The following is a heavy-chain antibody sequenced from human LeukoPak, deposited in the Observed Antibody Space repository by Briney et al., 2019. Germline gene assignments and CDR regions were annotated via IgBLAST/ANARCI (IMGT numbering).Heavy chain of an antibody. CDR3: ATDDSSGYYVFDY. V-gene: IGHV1-8*01. D-gene: IGHD3-22*01. CDR1: GYTFIRNG. J-gene: IGHJ4*02. Sequence: ASVKVSCKASGYTFIRNGISWVRQAPGQGLEWMGWMNPNSGNTGYAQKFQGRVTMTRNTSISTAYMELSSLRSEDTAVYYCATDDSSGYYVFDYWGQGTLVTVSS. CDR2: MNPNSGNT.